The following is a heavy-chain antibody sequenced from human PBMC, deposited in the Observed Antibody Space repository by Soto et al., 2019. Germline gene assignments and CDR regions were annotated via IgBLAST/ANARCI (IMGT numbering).Heavy chain of an antibody. D-gene: IGHD3-10*01. V-gene: IGHV4-39*01. CDR3: AGGSGWYFDL. J-gene: IGHJ2*01. Sequence: QLQLQESGPGLVKPSETLSLTCTVSGGSISSSSYYWGWIRQPPGKGLEWFGSIYYSGSTYYNPSLKSRVTISVDTSKTQFSLKLSSVTAADTAVYYCAGGSGWYFDLWGRGTLVTVSS. CDR2: IYYSGST. CDR1: GGSISSSSYY.